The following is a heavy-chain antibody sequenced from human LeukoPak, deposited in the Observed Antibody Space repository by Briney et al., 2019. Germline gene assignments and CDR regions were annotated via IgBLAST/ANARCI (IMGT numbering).Heavy chain of an antibody. V-gene: IGHV1-18*01. J-gene: IGHJ4*02. D-gene: IGHD3-16*01. CDR3: ARRNYDHIWGNYGSLYYFDY. CDR1: VYTFTSYA. CDR2: ISAYNGNT. Sequence: RGASVKVSCKTSVYTFTSYAISWVRQAPGQGLEWMGWISAYNGNTDYAQKFQGRVTMTTDTSTSTAYMELRSLRSDDTAVYYCARRNYDHIWGNYGSLYYFDYWGQGTLVTVSS.